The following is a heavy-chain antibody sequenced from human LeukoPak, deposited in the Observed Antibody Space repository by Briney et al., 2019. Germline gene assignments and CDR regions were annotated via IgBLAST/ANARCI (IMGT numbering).Heavy chain of an antibody. CDR2: IYPGDSDT. CDR1: GYSFTSYW. CDR3: ARHPVNTKSSSPAFYMDV. Sequence: GESLQISCKGSGYSFTSYWIGWVRQLPGKGLEWMGIIYPGDSDTRYSPSFQGQVTISADKPISTAYLQWSSLKASDTAMYYCARHPVNTKSSSPAFYMDVWGKGTTVTVSS. J-gene: IGHJ6*03. V-gene: IGHV5-51*01. D-gene: IGHD6-13*01.